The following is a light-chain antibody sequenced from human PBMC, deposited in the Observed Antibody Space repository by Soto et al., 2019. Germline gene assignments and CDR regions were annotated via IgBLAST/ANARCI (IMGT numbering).Light chain of an antibody. J-gene: IGKJ2*02. CDR2: GAS. CDR3: QQYGSSLRGT. Sequence: EIVLTQSPGTLSLSPGERATLSCRASQSVSSSYLAWYQQKPGQAPRLLIYGASSRATGILDRFSGSGSGTDFTLTISRLEPEDFAVYYCQQYGSSLRGTFGQGTKLEIK. V-gene: IGKV3-20*01. CDR1: QSVSSSY.